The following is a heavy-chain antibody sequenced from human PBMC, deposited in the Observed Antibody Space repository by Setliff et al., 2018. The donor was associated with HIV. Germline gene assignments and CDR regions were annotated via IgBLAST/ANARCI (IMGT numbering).Heavy chain of an antibody. CDR2: IYHSGST. Sequence: NPSETLSLTCAVSGGSISSSTWWSWVRQPPGKGLEWIGEIYHSGSTNYKPSLKSRVAMSVDMSRNQFSLTLNSLTAADTAVYYCARDQRLPGLQPPYWYFDLWGRGTLVTSPQ. D-gene: IGHD6-25*01. CDR3: ARDQRLPGLQPPYWYFDL. V-gene: IGHV4-4*02. J-gene: IGHJ2*01. CDR1: GGSISSSTW.